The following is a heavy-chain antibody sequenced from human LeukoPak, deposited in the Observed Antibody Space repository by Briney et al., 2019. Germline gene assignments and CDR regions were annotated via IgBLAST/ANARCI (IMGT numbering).Heavy chain of an antibody. D-gene: IGHD2-2*01. V-gene: IGHV4-30-4*08. J-gene: IGHJ5*02. CDR1: GGSISSGDYY. Sequence: SETLSLTCTVSGGSISSGDYYWSWIRQPPGKGLEWIGYIYYSGSTYYNPSLKSRVTISVDTSKNQFSLKLSSVTAADTAVYYCARVVGYCSSTSCPNWFDPWGQGTLVTVSS. CDR2: IYYSGST. CDR3: ARVVGYCSSTSCPNWFDP.